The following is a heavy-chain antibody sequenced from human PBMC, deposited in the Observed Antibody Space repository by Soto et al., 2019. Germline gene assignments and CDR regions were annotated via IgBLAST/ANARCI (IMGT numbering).Heavy chain of an antibody. Sequence: GGSLRLSCAASGFTFSNYGMHWVRQTPGKGRKWVAVISYDGSNKYYADSVKGRFTISRDNSKNTLYLQMNSLRAEDTAVYYCAKLLGGQWYGMDVWGQGTRVTVSS. V-gene: IGHV3-30*18. CDR2: ISYDGSNK. J-gene: IGHJ6*02. CDR3: AKLLGGQWYGMDV. D-gene: IGHD6-19*01. CDR1: GFTFSNYG.